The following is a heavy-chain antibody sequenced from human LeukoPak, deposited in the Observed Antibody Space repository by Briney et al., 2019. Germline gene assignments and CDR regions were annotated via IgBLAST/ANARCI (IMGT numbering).Heavy chain of an antibody. Sequence: GGSLRLSCAASGFTFSSYNMNWVRQAPGRGLEWVAYISSGSVTIYYADSVKGRFTISRDDAKNSLYLQMNSLRAEDTAVYYCARVRPSILWWRQDPDFDYRGQGTLVTVSS. J-gene: IGHJ4*02. CDR3: ARVRPSILWWRQDPDFDY. D-gene: IGHD2-21*02. V-gene: IGHV3-48*01. CDR2: ISSGSVTI. CDR1: GFTFSSYN.